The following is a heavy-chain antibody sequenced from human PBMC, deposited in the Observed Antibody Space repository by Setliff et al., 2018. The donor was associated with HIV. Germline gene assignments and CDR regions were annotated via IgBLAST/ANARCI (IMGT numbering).Heavy chain of an antibody. CDR1: GGSINRGTYY. CDR3: ARGRFVGFDY. J-gene: IGHJ4*02. Sequence: SETLSLTCSASGGSINRGTYYWTWIRQSAGKGLEWIGHIYITGDTDYNPSLKSRVTISVDTSKNQFSLTLTSVTATDTAVYYCARGRFVGFDYWGQGTLVTVSS. D-gene: IGHD3-16*02. V-gene: IGHV4-61*09. CDR2: IYITGDT.